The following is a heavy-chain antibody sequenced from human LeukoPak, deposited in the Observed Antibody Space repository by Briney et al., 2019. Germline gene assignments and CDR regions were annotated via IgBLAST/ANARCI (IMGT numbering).Heavy chain of an antibody. CDR3: ARDSPYSSGWRDAFDI. CDR2: INPNSGGP. Sequence: ASVKVSCKASGYTFTDYYIHWVRQVPGQGLEWMGWINPNSGGPSYAQKFQVRVTMTRDTSISTAYLQWSSLKASDTAMYYCARDSPYSSGWRDAFDIWGQGTMVTISS. CDR1: GYTFTDYY. D-gene: IGHD6-19*01. V-gene: IGHV1-2*02. J-gene: IGHJ3*02.